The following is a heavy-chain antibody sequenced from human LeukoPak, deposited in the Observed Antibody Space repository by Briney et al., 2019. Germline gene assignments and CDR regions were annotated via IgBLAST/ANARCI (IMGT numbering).Heavy chain of an antibody. J-gene: IGHJ5*02. Sequence: SETLSLTCAVYGGSFSGYYWSWIRQPPGKGLEWIGEINHSGSTNHNPSLKSRVTISVDTSKNQFSLKLSSVTAADTAVYYCARGAITMVPWFDPWGQGTLVTVSS. V-gene: IGHV4-34*01. CDR2: INHSGST. CDR1: GGSFSGYY. CDR3: ARGAITMVPWFDP. D-gene: IGHD3-10*01.